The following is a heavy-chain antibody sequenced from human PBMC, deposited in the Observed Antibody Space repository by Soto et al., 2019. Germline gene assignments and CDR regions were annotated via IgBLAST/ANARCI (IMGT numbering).Heavy chain of an antibody. V-gene: IGHV3-23*01. CDR2: ISGSGDST. CDR3: AKEGAGYYDSSPYDY. J-gene: IGHJ4*02. Sequence: EVQLLESGGGLVQPGGSLRLSCADSGFTFSSYAMSWVRQAPGKGLEWVSAISGSGDSTHYADSVKGRSTISRDNSKNTLYLQMNSLRAEDTAVYYCAKEGAGYYDSSPYDYWGQGTLVTVSS. D-gene: IGHD3-22*01. CDR1: GFTFSSYA.